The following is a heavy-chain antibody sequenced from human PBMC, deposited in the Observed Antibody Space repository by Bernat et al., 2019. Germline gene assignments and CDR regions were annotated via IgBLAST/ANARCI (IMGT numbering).Heavy chain of an antibody. D-gene: IGHD2-15*01. CDR3: ARPRGYCSGGSCYPDAFDI. CDR2: IWYDGSNK. J-gene: IGHJ3*02. V-gene: IGHV3-33*01. Sequence: QVQLEESGGGVVQPGRSLRLSCAASGFTFSSYGMHWVRQAPGKGLEWVAVIWYDGSNKYHADSVKGRLTISRDNSKNTLYLQMNSLRAEDTAVYYCARPRGYCSGGSCYPDAFDIWGQGTMVTVSS. CDR1: GFTFSSYG.